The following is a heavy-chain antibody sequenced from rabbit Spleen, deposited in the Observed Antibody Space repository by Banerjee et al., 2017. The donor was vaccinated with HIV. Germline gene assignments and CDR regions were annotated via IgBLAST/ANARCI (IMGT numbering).Heavy chain of an antibody. V-gene: IGHV1S40*01. J-gene: IGHJ6*01. Sequence: QSLEESGGDLVKPGASLTLTCTVSGFSFSSSYYMCWVRQAPGKGLESIACIYGGSSGSTYYPNWAKGRFTCSKASSTTVTLQMTSLTAADTATYFCARDTGSSFSSYGMDLWGPGTLVTVS. D-gene: IGHD8-1*01. CDR1: GFSFSSSYY. CDR3: ARDTGSSFSSYGMDL. CDR2: IYGGSSGST.